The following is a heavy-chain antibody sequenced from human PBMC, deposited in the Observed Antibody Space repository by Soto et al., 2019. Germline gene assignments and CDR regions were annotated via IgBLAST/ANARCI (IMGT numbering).Heavy chain of an antibody. V-gene: IGHV1-69*13. Sequence: ASVKVSCKASGGTFSSYAISWVRQAPGQGLEWMGGIIPIFGTANYAQKFQGRVTITADESTSTAYMELSSLRSEDTAVYYCARDRMGKGYYDSSGYYRRDAFDIWGQGTMVTVSS. CDR1: GGTFSSYA. CDR2: IIPIFGTA. D-gene: IGHD3-22*01. J-gene: IGHJ3*02. CDR3: ARDRMGKGYYDSSGYYRRDAFDI.